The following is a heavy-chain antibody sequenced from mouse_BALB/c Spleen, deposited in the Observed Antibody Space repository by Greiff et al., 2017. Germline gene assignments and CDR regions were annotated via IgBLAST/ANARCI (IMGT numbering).Heavy chain of an antibody. CDR3: AYYYGSSPSYWYFDV. D-gene: IGHD1-1*01. Sequence: VQLQQSGPDLVKPSQSLSLTCTVTGYSITSGYSWHWIRQFPGNKLEWMGYIHYSGSTNYNPSLKSRISITRDTSKNQFFLQLNSVTTEDTATYYCAYYYGSSPSYWYFDVWGAGTTVTVSS. CDR2: IHYSGST. J-gene: IGHJ1*01. CDR1: GYSITSGYS. V-gene: IGHV3-1*02.